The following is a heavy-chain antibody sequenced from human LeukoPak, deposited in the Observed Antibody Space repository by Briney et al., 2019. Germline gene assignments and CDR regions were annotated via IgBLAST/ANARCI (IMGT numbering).Heavy chain of an antibody. D-gene: IGHD3-22*01. CDR1: GFTFSSYE. V-gene: IGHV3-48*03. J-gene: IGHJ4*02. Sequence: GGSLGLSCAASGFTFSSYEMNWVRQAPGKGLEWVSYITTSGSTTYYADSVKGRFTISRGNAKNSLFLQMNSLRAEDTAVYYCAREAYDSSLYWGQGTLVTVSS. CDR2: ITTSGSTT. CDR3: AREAYDSSLY.